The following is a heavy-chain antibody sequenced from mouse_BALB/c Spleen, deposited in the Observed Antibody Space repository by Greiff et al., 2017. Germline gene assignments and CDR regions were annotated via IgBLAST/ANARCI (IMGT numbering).Heavy chain of an antibody. J-gene: IGHJ4*01. D-gene: IGHD2-3*01. Sequence: ESGPGLVKPSQSLSLTCSVTGYSITSGYYWNWIRQFPGNKLEWMGYISYDGSNNYNPSLKNRISITRDTSKNQFFLKLNSVTTEDTATYYCARHDGYYGYAMDYWGQGTSVTVSS. CDR2: ISYDGSN. CDR1: GYSITSGYY. V-gene: IGHV3-6*02. CDR3: ARHDGYYGYAMDY.